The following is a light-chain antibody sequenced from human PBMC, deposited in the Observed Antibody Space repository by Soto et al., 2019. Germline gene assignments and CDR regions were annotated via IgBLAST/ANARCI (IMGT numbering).Light chain of an antibody. J-gene: IGKJ5*01. V-gene: IGKV3-20*01. Sequence: EIVLTQSTGTLSLSPGERATLSCRASQSVYSNYLAWYQQKPGQAPRRLIYAASSRATGIPDRFSGSGSGTDFTLTISRLEPEDFAVYYCQQYASSPTFGEGTRLEIK. CDR3: QQYASSPT. CDR1: QSVYSNY. CDR2: AAS.